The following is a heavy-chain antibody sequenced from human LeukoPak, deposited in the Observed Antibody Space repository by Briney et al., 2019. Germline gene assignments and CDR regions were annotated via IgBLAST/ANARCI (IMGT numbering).Heavy chain of an antibody. J-gene: IGHJ4*02. Sequence: SETLSLTCAVSGGSISSSNWWSWVRQPPGKGLEWIGEIYHSGSTNYNPSLKGRVTISVDKSKHQFSLKLSSVTAADTAVYYCASGIAVAGPPFFDYWGQGTLVSVSS. CDR1: GGSISSSNW. CDR3: ASGIAVAGPPFFDY. CDR2: IYHSGST. D-gene: IGHD6-19*01. V-gene: IGHV4-4*02.